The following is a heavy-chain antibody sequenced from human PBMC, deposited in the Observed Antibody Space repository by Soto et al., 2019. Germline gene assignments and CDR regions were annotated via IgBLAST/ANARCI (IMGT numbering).Heavy chain of an antibody. V-gene: IGHV1-18*01. D-gene: IGHD7-27*01. CDR2: VSGYSDKG. CDR3: ARGWGKYVGVNDF. J-gene: IGHJ4*02. CDR1: GYTFNTFG. Sequence: IQLVQSAGEVKRPGASVKVSCKASGYTFNTFGITWVRQAPGQGLEWMGCVSGYSDKGDYSRKLQDRITLTADPPTTTSYMELRSLSSDDTAVYYCARGWGKYVGVNDFWGQGTLVTVSS.